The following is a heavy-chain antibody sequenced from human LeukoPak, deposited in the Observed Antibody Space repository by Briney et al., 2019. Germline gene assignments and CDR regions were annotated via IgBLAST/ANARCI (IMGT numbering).Heavy chain of an antibody. J-gene: IGHJ5*02. V-gene: IGHV3-48*03. CDR3: ARSLPYCTNTSCYLDP. CDR2: ISSRSSVI. D-gene: IGHD2-2*01. Sequence: GGSLRLSCAASGFTLSNYEMNWVRQAPEKGLEWISYISSRSSVIYYADSVKGRFTISRDNAKNSLDLQMKSLRAEDTAVYYCARSLPYCTNTSCYLDPWGQGTLVTVSS. CDR1: GFTLSNYE.